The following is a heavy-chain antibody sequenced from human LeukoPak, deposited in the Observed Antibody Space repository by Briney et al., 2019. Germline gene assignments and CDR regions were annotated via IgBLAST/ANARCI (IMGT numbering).Heavy chain of an antibody. CDR1: GFTFSDYY. CDR3: ARALRIAVGFDY. Sequence: GGSLRLSCAASGFTFSDYYMSWIRQAPGKGLEWVAVISYDGSIKYYADSVKGRFTISRDNSKNTLYLQTNSLRAEDTAVYYCARALRIAVGFDYWGQGTLVTVSS. V-gene: IGHV3-30*03. CDR2: ISYDGSIK. J-gene: IGHJ4*02. D-gene: IGHD6-19*01.